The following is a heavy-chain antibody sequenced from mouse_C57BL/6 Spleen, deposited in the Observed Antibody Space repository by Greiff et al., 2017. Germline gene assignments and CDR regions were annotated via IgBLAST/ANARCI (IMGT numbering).Heavy chain of an antibody. CDR3: ARGDFAFAMDY. Sequence: QVQLQQPGAELVKPGASVKLSCKASGYTFTSYWMHWVKQRPGRGLEWTGRIDPNSGGTKYNEKFKSKATLTVDKPSSTAYMQLSSLTSEDSAVYYCARGDFAFAMDYWGQGTSVTVSS. V-gene: IGHV1-72*01. CDR2: IDPNSGGT. J-gene: IGHJ4*01. CDR1: GYTFTSYW.